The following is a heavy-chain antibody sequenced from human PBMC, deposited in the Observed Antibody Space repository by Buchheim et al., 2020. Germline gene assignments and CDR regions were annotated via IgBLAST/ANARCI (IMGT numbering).Heavy chain of an antibody. CDR3: AKLIISSGWIFDI. CDR2: ISGSGGSK. CDR1: GFTFSSYA. D-gene: IGHD6-19*01. J-gene: IGHJ3*02. Sequence: EVQLLESGGGLVQPGGSLRLSCAASGFTFSSYAMSWVRQAPGKGLEWVAGISGSGGSKYYADSGNGRIAISRDNSKNTLYLQINSLRAEDTAVYHCAKLIISSGWIFDIWGQGT. V-gene: IGHV3-23*01.